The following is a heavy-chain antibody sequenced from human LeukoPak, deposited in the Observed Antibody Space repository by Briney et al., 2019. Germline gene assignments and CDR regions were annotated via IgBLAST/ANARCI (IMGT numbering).Heavy chain of an antibody. V-gene: IGHV1-8*01. CDR2: MNPNSGNT. J-gene: IGHJ4*02. CDR3: AKSRTTSSASVDY. Sequence: GASVKVSCKASGYTFTSYDINWVRQATGQGLEWMGWMNPNSGNTGYAQKFQGRVTMTRNISISTAFMELSSLRSEDTAVYYCAKSRTTSSASVDYWGQGTLVTVSS. D-gene: IGHD3-22*01. CDR1: GYTFTSYD.